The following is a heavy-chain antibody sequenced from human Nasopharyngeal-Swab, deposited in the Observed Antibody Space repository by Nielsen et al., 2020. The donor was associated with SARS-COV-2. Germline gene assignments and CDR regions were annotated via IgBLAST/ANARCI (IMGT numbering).Heavy chain of an antibody. CDR3: ARNKRRDGYNWSALDI. D-gene: IGHD5-24*01. CDR1: GGSISSGSYY. CDR2: IYTSGST. Sequence: SETLSLTCTVSGGSISSGSYYWSWIRQPAGKGLEWIGRIYTSGSTNYNPSLKSRVTISVDTSKNQFFLDLSSVTAADTAVYYCARNKRRDGYNWSALDIWGQGTMVTASS. J-gene: IGHJ3*02. V-gene: IGHV4-61*02.